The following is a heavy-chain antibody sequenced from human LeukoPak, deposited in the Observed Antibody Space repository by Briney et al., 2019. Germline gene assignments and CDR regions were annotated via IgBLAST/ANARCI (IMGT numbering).Heavy chain of an antibody. Sequence: AGGSLRLSCAASGFTFDDYGMSWVRQAPGKGLEWVCGINWSGRSTSYADSVKGRFTISRDNAKNSLYLQMNSLRAEDTALYYCARGRYDFWSVYLDYWGQGALVTVSS. CDR2: INWSGRST. CDR3: ARGRYDFWSVYLDY. D-gene: IGHD3-3*01. J-gene: IGHJ4*02. V-gene: IGHV3-20*04. CDR1: GFTFDDYG.